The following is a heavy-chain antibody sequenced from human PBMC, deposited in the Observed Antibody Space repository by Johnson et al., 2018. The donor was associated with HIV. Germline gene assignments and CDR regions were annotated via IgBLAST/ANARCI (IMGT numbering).Heavy chain of an antibody. Sequence: QVHLVESGGGVVQPGRSLRLSCAASGFTFSSYPIHWVRQAPGKGLEWVAVISYDGSNKYYADSVKGRFTISRDNSKNTLYLQMNSLRTWDTAVYYCARDRPPWMGEDAFDIWGQGTMVTVSS. J-gene: IGHJ3*02. CDR1: GFTFSSYP. V-gene: IGHV3-30*04. CDR2: ISYDGSNK. D-gene: IGHD1-1*01. CDR3: ARDRPPWMGEDAFDI.